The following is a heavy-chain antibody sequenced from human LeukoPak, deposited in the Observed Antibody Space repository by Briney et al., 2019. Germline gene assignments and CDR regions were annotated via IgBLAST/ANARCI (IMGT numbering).Heavy chain of an antibody. Sequence: PSETLSLTCTVSDGSISSSSYHWGWVRQPPGKGLEWIGSIYYSGSTYYNPSLKSRVTISVDTSKNQFSLKLSSVTAADTAVYYCARGRVDIVVVVAANWFDPWGQGTLVTVSS. CDR2: IYYSGST. CDR1: DGSISSSSYH. J-gene: IGHJ5*02. V-gene: IGHV4-39*07. D-gene: IGHD2-15*01. CDR3: ARGRVDIVVVVAANWFDP.